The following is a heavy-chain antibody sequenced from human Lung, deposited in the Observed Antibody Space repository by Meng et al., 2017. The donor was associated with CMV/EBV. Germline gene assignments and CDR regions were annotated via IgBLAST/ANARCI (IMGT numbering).Heavy chain of an antibody. D-gene: IGHD2-15*01. J-gene: IGHJ4*02. CDR1: CYTFGGYV. Sequence: GGDVKDPRASVRVSCRSSCYTFGGYVHFWRRLAQEQGRECVVCFVNYGDTSPAPKFQARVTMSTDTQTNTAFMELSCLTSDYTAVYYCASGTRGRSYCDYGGQGPLVTVSS. CDR2: FVNYGDT. CDR3: ASGTRGRSYCDY. V-gene: IGHV1-18*04.